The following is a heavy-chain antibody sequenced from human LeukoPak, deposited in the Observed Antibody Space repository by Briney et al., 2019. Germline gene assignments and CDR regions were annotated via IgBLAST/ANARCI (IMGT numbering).Heavy chain of an antibody. CDR1: GFTFSSYA. V-gene: IGHV3-30*04. J-gene: IGHJ4*02. CDR2: ISYDGNNK. D-gene: IGHD3-10*01. Sequence: GGSLRLSCAASGFTFSSYAMHWVRQAPGKGLEWVALISYDGNNKYYANSVKGRFTISRDNSKNTLYLQMDSLRAEDSALYYCTRFGDYGEYWGQGTLVTVSS. CDR3: TRFGDYGEY.